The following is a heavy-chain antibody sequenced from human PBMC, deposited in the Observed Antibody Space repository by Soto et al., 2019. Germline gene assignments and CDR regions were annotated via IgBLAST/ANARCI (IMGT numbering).Heavy chain of an antibody. CDR2: IYYSGST. Sequence: QVQLQESGPGLVKPSETLSLTCTVSGGSVSRGSYYWSWIRQPPGKGLEWIGYIYYSGSTNYNPSLKSRVTISVDTSKNQFSLKLSSVTAADTAVYYCATYYYGSGSYSRWFFDYWGQGTLVTVSS. CDR3: ATYYYGSGSYSRWFFDY. J-gene: IGHJ4*02. D-gene: IGHD3-10*01. V-gene: IGHV4-61*01. CDR1: GGSVSRGSYY.